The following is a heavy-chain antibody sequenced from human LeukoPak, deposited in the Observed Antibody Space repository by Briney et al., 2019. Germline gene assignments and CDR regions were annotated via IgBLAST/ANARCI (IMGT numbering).Heavy chain of an antibody. D-gene: IGHD3-16*02. CDR3: ARDSGKGLRLGELSLLFDP. Sequence: ASVEVSCKASGYTFTSYAMHWVRQAPGQRLEGMGWINAGNGNTKYSQKFQGRVTITRDTSASTAYMELSSLRSEDTAVYYCARDSGKGLRLGELSLLFDPWGQGTLVTVSS. CDR2: INAGNGNT. J-gene: IGHJ5*02. CDR1: GYTFTSYA. V-gene: IGHV1-3*01.